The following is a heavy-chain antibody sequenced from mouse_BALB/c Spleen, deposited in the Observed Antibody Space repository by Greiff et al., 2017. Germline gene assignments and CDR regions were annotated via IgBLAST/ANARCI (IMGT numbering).Heavy chain of an antibody. D-gene: IGHD2-1*01. V-gene: IGHV5-6-3*01. CDR1: GFTFSSYG. Sequence: EVQRVESGGGLVQPGGSLKLSCAASGFTFSSYGMSWVRQTPDKRLELVATINSNGGSTYYPDSVKGRFTISRDNAKNTLYLQMSSLKSEDTAMYYCAKGGYYGNYYFDYWGQGTTLTVSS. CDR2: INSNGGST. CDR3: AKGGYYGNYYFDY. J-gene: IGHJ2*01.